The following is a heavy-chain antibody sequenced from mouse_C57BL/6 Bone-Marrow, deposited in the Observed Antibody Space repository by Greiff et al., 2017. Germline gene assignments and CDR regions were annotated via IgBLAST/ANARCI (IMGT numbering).Heavy chain of an antibody. D-gene: IGHD1-1*01. CDR3: TIYYYGGYYFDY. CDR2: IDPSDSET. J-gene: IGHJ2*01. V-gene: IGHV1-52*01. Sequence: VQLQPPGAELVRPGSSVKLSCKASGYTFTSYWMHWVKQRPIQGLEWIGNIDPSDSETHYNQKFKDKATLTVDKSSSTAYMQLSSLTSEDSAVYYCTIYYYGGYYFDYWGQGTTLTVSS. CDR1: GYTFTSYW.